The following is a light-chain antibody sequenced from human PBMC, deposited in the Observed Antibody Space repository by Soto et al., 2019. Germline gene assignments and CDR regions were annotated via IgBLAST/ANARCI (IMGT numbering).Light chain of an antibody. CDR1: SSNIGAGFD. CDR2: GNS. V-gene: IGLV1-40*01. Sequence: LTQPPSVSGAPGQRVTISCTGSSSNIGAGFDVHWYQQLPGTAPKLLIYGNSNRPSGVPDRFSGSRSGTSASLAITGLQAEDEADYYCQSYDSSLTGSKVFGSGTKVTVL. J-gene: IGLJ1*01. CDR3: QSYDSSLTGSKV.